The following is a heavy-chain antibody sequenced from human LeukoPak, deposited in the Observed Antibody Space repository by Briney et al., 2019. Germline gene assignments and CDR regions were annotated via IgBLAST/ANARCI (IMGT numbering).Heavy chain of an antibody. CDR2: IYYSGST. J-gene: IGHJ3*02. Sequence: PSETLSLTCTVSGGSISSSSYYWGWIRQPPGKGLEWIGSIYYSGSTYYNPSLKSRVTISVDTSRNQFSLKLSSVTAADTAVYYCARDTVGAGTTAFDIWGQGTMVTVSS. V-gene: IGHV4-39*07. CDR3: ARDTVGAGTTAFDI. D-gene: IGHD1-1*01. CDR1: GGSISSSSYY.